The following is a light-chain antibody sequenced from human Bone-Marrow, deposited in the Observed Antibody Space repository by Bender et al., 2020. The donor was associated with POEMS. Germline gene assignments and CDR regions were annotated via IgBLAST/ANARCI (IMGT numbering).Light chain of an antibody. Sequence: QSALTQPASVSGSPGQSITISCTGTSSDVGSYNLVSWYQQHPGKAPKVIIYDVSKRPSGVPDRFSGSKSGNTASLTISGLQAEDEADYYCCSYAGNSAWVFGGGTKLTVL. CDR2: DVS. J-gene: IGLJ3*02. V-gene: IGLV2-23*02. CDR1: SSDVGSYNL. CDR3: CSYAGNSAWV.